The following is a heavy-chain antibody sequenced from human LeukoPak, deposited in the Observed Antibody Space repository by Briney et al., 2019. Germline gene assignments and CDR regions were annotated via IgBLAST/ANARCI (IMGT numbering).Heavy chain of an antibody. J-gene: IGHJ5*02. CDR1: GFTFSDYY. CDR2: ISSSGSTI. Sequence: GGSLRLSCAASGFTFSDYYMSWIRQAPGKGLEWVSYISSSGSTIYYADSVKGRFTISRDNAKNSLYLQMNSLRAEDTAVYYCASGAFLRERENNWFDPWGQGTLVTVSS. D-gene: IGHD1-1*01. V-gene: IGHV3-11*01. CDR3: ASGAFLRERENNWFDP.